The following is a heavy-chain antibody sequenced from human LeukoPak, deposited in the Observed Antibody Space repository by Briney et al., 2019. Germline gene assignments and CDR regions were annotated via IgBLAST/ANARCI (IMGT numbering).Heavy chain of an antibody. CDR2: IYPGDSDT. Sequence: GESLKLSRTGSAYTFTSYWIGSVRQMPGKGLEWVVIIYPGDSDTTYSPSFQGQVTISPDKSISTAFVQWSSLKASDTAMYYCARGTEYYYDSSGYCFDYWGQGTLVTVAS. CDR3: ARGTEYYYDSSGYCFDY. D-gene: IGHD3-22*01. CDR1: AYTFTSYW. J-gene: IGHJ4*02. V-gene: IGHV5-51*03.